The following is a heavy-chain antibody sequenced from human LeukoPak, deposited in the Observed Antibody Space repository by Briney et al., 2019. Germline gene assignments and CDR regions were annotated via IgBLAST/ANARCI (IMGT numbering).Heavy chain of an antibody. Sequence: GGSLRLSCAASGFTFSSYSMNWVRQAPGKGLEWVSSISSSSSYIYYADSVKGRFTISRDNAKNSLYLQMNSLRAEGTALYYCARAEGGPATAIYWGQGTLVTVSS. D-gene: IGHD2-21*02. CDR3: ARAEGGPATAIY. J-gene: IGHJ4*02. CDR2: ISSSSSYI. V-gene: IGHV3-21*04. CDR1: GFTFSSYS.